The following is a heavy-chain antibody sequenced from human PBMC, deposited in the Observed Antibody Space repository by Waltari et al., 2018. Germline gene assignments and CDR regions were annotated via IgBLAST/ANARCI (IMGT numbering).Heavy chain of an antibody. CDR1: GYTFTGYY. D-gene: IGHD3-3*01. CDR3: ARGGITIFGVVIMEDIDY. CDR2: INPNSGGT. J-gene: IGHJ4*02. V-gene: IGHV1-2*06. Sequence: QVQLVQSGAEVKKPGASVKVSCKASGYTFTGYYMPWVRQAPGQGLEWMGRINPNSGGTNYAQKFQGRVTMTRDTSISTAYMELSRLRSDDTAVYYCARGGITIFGVVIMEDIDYWGQGTLVTVSS.